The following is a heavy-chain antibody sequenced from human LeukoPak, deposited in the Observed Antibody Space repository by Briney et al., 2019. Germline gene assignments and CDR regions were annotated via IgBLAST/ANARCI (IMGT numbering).Heavy chain of an antibody. CDR3: ARGSVHRWFISSIDY. CDR2: ISAYNGNT. V-gene: IGHV1-18*01. J-gene: IGHJ4*02. CDR1: GYTFTSYG. Sequence: GASVKVSCKASGYTFTSYGISWVRQAPGQGLEWMGWISAYNGNTNYAQKLQGRVTMTTDTSTNTAYMELRSLRSDDTAVYYCARGSVHRWFISSIDYWGQGTLVTVSS. D-gene: IGHD2-8*02.